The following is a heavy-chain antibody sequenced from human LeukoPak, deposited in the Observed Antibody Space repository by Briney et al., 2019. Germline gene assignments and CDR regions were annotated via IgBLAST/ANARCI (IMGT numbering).Heavy chain of an antibody. Sequence: GGSLRLSCAASGFTSSSYAIHWVRQAPGKGLEWVAVISYDGSNKYYVDSVKGRFTISRDNPKNTLYLQMNSLRAEDTAVYYCAKPRGFGELFFDYWGQGTLVTVSS. J-gene: IGHJ4*02. CDR1: GFTSSSYA. V-gene: IGHV3-30-3*02. CDR3: AKPRGFGELFFDY. D-gene: IGHD3-10*01. CDR2: ISYDGSNK.